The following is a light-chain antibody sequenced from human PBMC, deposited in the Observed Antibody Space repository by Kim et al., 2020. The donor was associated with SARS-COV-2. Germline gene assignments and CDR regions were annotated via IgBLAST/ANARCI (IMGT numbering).Light chain of an antibody. CDR1: QSISSR. Sequence: DIQMTQSPSTLSASVGDRATITCRASQSISSRLAWYQQKPGKAPRLLIYRASSLDSGVPSRFSGSGSGTKFTLTISSLQPDDFATYYCQQYNSSPWTFGQGTKVDIK. J-gene: IGKJ1*01. V-gene: IGKV1-5*03. CDR2: RAS. CDR3: QQYNSSPWT.